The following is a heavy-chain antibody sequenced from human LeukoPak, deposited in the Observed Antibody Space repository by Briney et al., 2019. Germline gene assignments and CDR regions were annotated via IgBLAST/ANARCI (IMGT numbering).Heavy chain of an antibody. V-gene: IGHV4-34*01. CDR3: ARDVSGSYYPYFDY. J-gene: IGHJ4*02. CDR2: INHSGST. Sequence: SETLSLTCAVYGGSFSGYYWSWIRQPPGKGLEWIGEINHSGSTNYNPSLKSRVTISVDTSKNQFSLKLSSVTAADTAVYYCARDVSGSYYPYFDYWGQGTLVTVSS. CDR1: GGSFSGYY. D-gene: IGHD1-26*01.